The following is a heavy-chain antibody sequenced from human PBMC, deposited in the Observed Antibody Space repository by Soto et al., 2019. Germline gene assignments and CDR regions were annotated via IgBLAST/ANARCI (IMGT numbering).Heavy chain of an antibody. Sequence: GGSLRLSCSASGFTFSSYAMNWVRQAPGKGLECVSAISSNGGSTYYADTVKGRFTISRDNSKNTLYLQMSSLRAEDTAVYYSVKYIVAVTAIHDDAFDIWGQGTMVTVSS. CDR2: ISSNGGST. V-gene: IGHV3-64D*08. J-gene: IGHJ3*02. CDR3: VKYIVAVTAIHDDAFDI. CDR1: GFTFSSYA. D-gene: IGHD2-21*02.